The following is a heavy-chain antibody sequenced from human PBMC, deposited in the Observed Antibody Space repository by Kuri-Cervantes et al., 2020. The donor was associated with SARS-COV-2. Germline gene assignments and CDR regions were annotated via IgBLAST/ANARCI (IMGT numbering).Heavy chain of an antibody. Sequence: SETLSLTCTVSGGSISSSSYYWGWIRQPPGKGLEWIGSIYYSGSTYYNPSLKSRVTISVDTSKNQFSLKLRSVTAADTAVYYCAGGTRRYSDFCSGYFSPALDYWGQGTLVTVSS. D-gene: IGHD3-3*01. V-gene: IGHV4-39*01. CDR2: IYYSGST. J-gene: IGHJ4*01. CDR3: AGGTRRYSDFCSGYFSPALDY. CDR1: GGSISSSSYY.